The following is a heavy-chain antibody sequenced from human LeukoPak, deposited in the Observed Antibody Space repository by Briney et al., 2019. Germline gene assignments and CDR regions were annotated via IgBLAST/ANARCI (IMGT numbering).Heavy chain of an antibody. CDR3: ARGDYYDSSTFDP. Sequence: SETLSLTCTISGGSSSSSNYYWGWIRQPPGKGLEWIGTIYYTGSTYYNPSLKSRVSILVDTSKKKFSLKLSSVTAADTAVYDCARGDYYDSSTFDPWGQGTLVTVSS. D-gene: IGHD3-22*01. CDR1: GGSSSSSNYY. CDR2: IYYTGST. V-gene: IGHV4-39*07. J-gene: IGHJ5*02.